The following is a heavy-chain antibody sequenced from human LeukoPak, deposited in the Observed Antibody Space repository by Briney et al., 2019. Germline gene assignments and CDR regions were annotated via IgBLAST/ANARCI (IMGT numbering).Heavy chain of an antibody. CDR2: ISSSSSYI. J-gene: IGHJ4*02. Sequence: GGSLRLSCAASGFTFSSYSMNWVRQAPGKGLEWVSSISSSSSYIYYADSVKGRFTISRDNAKNSLYLQMNSLRAEDTAVYYCARALRGGLWSGYYPRYFDYWGQGTLVTVSS. D-gene: IGHD3-3*01. CDR1: GFTFSSYS. V-gene: IGHV3-21*01. CDR3: ARALRGGLWSGYYPRYFDY.